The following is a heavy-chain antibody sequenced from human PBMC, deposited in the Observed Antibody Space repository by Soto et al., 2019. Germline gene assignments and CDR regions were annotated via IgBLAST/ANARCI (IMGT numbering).Heavy chain of an antibody. CDR3: AIRGYTYGYYFSY. J-gene: IGHJ4*02. V-gene: IGHV1-69*13. Sequence: ASVKVSCKVSGGSFSNYAISWVRQAPGQGLEWMGGIIPMFTSPNYAQKFQDRVTITADESTTTAYMRLSSLTYDDTAMYYCAIRGYTYGYYFSYWGQGTLVTVSS. CDR2: IIPMFTSP. CDR1: GGSFSNYA. D-gene: IGHD5-18*01.